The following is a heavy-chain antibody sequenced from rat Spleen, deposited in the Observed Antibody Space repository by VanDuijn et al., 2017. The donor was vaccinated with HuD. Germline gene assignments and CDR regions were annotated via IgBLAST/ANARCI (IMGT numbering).Heavy chain of an antibody. J-gene: IGHJ2*01. CDR3: ERGEQSLFDY. CDR1: GFTFSDYN. V-gene: IGHV5-7*01. CDR2: ISYDGGST. D-gene: IGHD1-2*01. Sequence: EVQLVESGGGLVQPGKSLKLSCAASGFTFSDYNMAWVRQAPKKGLEWVAAISYDGGSTYYRDSVKGRFTISRDNAKSTLYLQMDSLRSEDTATYYCERGEQSLFDYWGQGVMVTVSS.